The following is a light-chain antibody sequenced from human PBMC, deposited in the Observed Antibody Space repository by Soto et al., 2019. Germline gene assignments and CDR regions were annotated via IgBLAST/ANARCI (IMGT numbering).Light chain of an antibody. CDR2: AAS. V-gene: IGKV3-20*01. Sequence: EMVVTQSPDTLCLSPGERVTLFCRSSQSVSDNYLAWYQQRPGQAPRLLIYAASSRATGIPDRFSGSGSGTDFTLTISRLEPEDFAVYYCQQYGTSPRTFGQGTKVDIK. J-gene: IGKJ1*01. CDR3: QQYGTSPRT. CDR1: QSVSDNY.